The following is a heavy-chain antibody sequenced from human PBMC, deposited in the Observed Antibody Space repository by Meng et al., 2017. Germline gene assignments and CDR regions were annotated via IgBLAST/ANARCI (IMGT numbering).Heavy chain of an antibody. Sequence: GPLPESGPGRVKPSGTLSLTCAVSGGSISSSNWWSWVRQPPGEGLEWIGEIYHSGSTNYNPSLKSRVTISVDKSKNQFSLKLSSVAAADTAVYYCARIGDWGSTRYFDYWGQGTLVTVSS. CDR3: ARIGDWGSTRYFDY. V-gene: IGHV4-4*02. J-gene: IGHJ4*02. CDR1: GGSISSSNW. CDR2: IYHSGST. D-gene: IGHD7-27*01.